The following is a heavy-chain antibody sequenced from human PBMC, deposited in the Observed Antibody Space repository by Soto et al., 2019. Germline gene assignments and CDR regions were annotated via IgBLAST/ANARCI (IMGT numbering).Heavy chain of an antibody. CDR2: ISGSGGST. CDR3: AKLYYYGSGIHHPPSPFDY. CDR1: GFTFSSYA. Sequence: GGSLRLSCAASGFTFSSYAMSWVRQAPGKGLEWVSAISGSGGSTYYADSVKGRFTISRDNSKNTLYLQMNSLRAEDTAVYYCAKLYYYGSGIHHPPSPFDYWGQGTLVTVSS. V-gene: IGHV3-23*01. J-gene: IGHJ4*02. D-gene: IGHD3-10*01.